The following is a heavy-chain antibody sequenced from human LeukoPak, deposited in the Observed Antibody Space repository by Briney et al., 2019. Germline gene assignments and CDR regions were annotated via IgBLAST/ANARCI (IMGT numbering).Heavy chain of an antibody. V-gene: IGHV3-15*01. D-gene: IGHD2-8*01. CDR2: IKSRPDNGTT. Sequence: GGSLRLSCAASGFTFSYAWMTWVRQAPGKGLEWVGRIKSRPDNGTTDYAAPVKGRFTISRDDSKNTLYLQMNSLKTDDTAVYFRTVDPEVYYFDYWGQGTLVTVSS. CDR1: GFTFSYAW. J-gene: IGHJ4*02. CDR3: TVDPEVYYFDY.